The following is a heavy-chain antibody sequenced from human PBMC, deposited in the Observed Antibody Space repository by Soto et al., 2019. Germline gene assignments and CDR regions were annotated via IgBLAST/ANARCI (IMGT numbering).Heavy chain of an antibody. CDR1: GVNFRNNF. Sequence: XESLSLSCDASGVNFRNNFMTWVRQAPGKGLEWVSAIYSETTGGSTYYADSVRGRFTISRDNSKNTLFLQMNSLRVEDTAVYYCTSGHTTTGRVYWGQGTLVTVSS. CDR2: IYSETTGGST. J-gene: IGHJ4*02. CDR3: TSGHTTTGRVY. V-gene: IGHV3-53*01. D-gene: IGHD1-1*01.